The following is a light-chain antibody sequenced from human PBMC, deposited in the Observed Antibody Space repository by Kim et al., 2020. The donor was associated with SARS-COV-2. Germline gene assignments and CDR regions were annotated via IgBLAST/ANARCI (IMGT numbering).Light chain of an antibody. CDR2: QDS. J-gene: IGLJ2*01. V-gene: IGLV3-1*01. CDR3: QAWDSSSHVV. CDR1: KLGDKY. Sequence: SYELTQPPSVSVSPGQTASITCSGDKLGDKYACWYQQKPGQSPVLVIYQDSKRPSGIPERFSGSNSGNTATLTISGTQAMDGADYYCQAWDSSSHVVFGRGTQLTVL.